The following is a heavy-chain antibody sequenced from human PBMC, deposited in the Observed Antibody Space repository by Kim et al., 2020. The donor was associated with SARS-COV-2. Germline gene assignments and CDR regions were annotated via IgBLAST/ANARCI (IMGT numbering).Heavy chain of an antibody. J-gene: IGHJ4*02. D-gene: IGHD6-25*01. CDR3: ARRRPAANPHYFDY. V-gene: IGHV4-39*01. CDR2: IFYSGNT. Sequence: SETLSLTCTVSGDSFSCGDCFWAWIRQPPGKGLEWIGTIFYSGNTYHNPSLKSRIAIPVDTSKKQFSLWLSSVTAADTAIYYCARRRPAANPHYFDYWGQGVLVTVSS. CDR1: GDSFSCGDCF.